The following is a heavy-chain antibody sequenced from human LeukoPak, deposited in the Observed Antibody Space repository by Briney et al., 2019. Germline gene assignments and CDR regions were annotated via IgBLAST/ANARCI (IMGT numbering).Heavy chain of an antibody. Sequence: PSETLSLTCTLSGGSISSYYWSWSRQPPGKGLEWIGNIYYSGSTNYNPSLKSRVTISVDTSKNQFSLKLSSVTAADTAVYYCARRSSCWHLWFEPWGQGTLVTVSS. CDR3: ARRSSCWHLWFEP. D-gene: IGHD6-13*01. CDR1: GGSISSYY. CDR2: IYYSGST. J-gene: IGHJ5*02. V-gene: IGHV4-59*08.